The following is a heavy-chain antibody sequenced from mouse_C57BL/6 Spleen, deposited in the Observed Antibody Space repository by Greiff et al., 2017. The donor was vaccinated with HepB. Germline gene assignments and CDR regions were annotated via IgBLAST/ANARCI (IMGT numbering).Heavy chain of an antibody. D-gene: IGHD2-4*01. V-gene: IGHV1-64*01. Sequence: QVQLQQPGAELVKPGASVKLSCKASGYTFTSYWMHWVKQRPGQGLEWIGMIHPNSGSTNYNEKFKSKATLTVDKSSSTAYMQLSSLTSEDSAVYYCAREDYDHYFDCWGQGTTLTVSS. CDR1: GYTFTSYW. CDR3: AREDYDHYFDC. J-gene: IGHJ2*01. CDR2: IHPNSGST.